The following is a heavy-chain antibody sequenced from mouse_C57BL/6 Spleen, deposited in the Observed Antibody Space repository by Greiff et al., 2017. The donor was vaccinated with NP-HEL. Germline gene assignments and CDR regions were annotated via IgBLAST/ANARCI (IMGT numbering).Heavy chain of an antibody. CDR1: GYAFSSSW. CDR2: IYPGDGDT. V-gene: IGHV1-82*01. D-gene: IGHD2-14*01. J-gene: IGHJ2*01. Sequence: QVQLQQSGPELVKPGASVKISCKASGYAFSSSWMNWVKQRPGKGLEWIGRIYPGDGDTNYNGKFKGKATLTADKSSSTAYMQLSSLTSEDSAVYFCARWGLSIGDYWGQGTTLTVSS. CDR3: ARWGLSIGDY.